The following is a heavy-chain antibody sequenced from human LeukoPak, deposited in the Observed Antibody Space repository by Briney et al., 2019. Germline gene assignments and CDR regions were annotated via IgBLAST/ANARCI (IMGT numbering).Heavy chain of an antibody. J-gene: IGHJ4*02. Sequence: RSETLSLTCAVSGGSINSHYWGWIRQPPGKGLQWIGDIYYTGKNNYNPSLKSRVTISLDTSKDHLSLNLTSVLAADTAIYYCVRRDTGWNYFDYWGQGILVTVSS. D-gene: IGHD6-19*01. CDR3: VRRDTGWNYFDY. CDR1: GGSINSHY. V-gene: IGHV4-59*08. CDR2: IYYTGKN.